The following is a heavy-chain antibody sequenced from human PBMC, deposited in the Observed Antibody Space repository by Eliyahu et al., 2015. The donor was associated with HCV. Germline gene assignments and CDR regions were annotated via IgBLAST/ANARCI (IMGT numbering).Heavy chain of an antibody. J-gene: IGHJ3*01. CDR1: GGSISTSSYY. CDR3: ARQGPQYSDFWSGYSAFDL. V-gene: IGHV4-39*01. CDR2: IYYRGST. D-gene: IGHD3-3*01. Sequence: QLQLQESSPGLVKPSGTLSLTCTVSGGSISTSSYYWGWVRQPPGKGLQWIGSIYYRGSTYYNPSLKSRVTISVDTSRNQFSLKLSSVTAADRAVYYCARQGPQYSDFWSGYSAFDLWGQGTMVTVSS.